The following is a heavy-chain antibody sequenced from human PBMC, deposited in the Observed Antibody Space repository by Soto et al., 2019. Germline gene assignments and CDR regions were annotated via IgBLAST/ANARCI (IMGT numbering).Heavy chain of an antibody. CDR1: GGTFSSYA. D-gene: IGHD3-22*01. J-gene: IGHJ5*02. Sequence: QVQLVQSGAEVKKPGSSVKVSCKASGGTFSSYAISWVRQAPGQGLEWMGGIIPIFGTANYTQKFQGRVTITADESTSTADMELSSLRSEDTAVYYCARGGITMTARRNWFDPWGQGTLVTVSS. CDR2: IIPIFGTA. CDR3: ARGGITMTARRNWFDP. V-gene: IGHV1-69*01.